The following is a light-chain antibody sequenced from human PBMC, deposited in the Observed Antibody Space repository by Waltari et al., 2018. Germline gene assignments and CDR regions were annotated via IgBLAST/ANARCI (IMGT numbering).Light chain of an antibody. Sequence: DIVMTQTPLSLPVTLGEPASISCRSSQSLLDSEDGNTYLEWYLQKPGQSQQLLIYEVSNRASGVPDRFSGSGSDTDFTLKISRVEAEDVGVYYCMQALEFPRTFGQGTKVEIK. CDR2: EVS. J-gene: IGKJ1*01. CDR3: MQALEFPRT. CDR1: QSLLDSEDGNTY. V-gene: IGKV2-40*01.